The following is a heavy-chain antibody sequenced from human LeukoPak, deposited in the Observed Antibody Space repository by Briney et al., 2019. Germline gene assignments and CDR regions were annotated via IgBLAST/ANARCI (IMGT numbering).Heavy chain of an antibody. J-gene: IGHJ4*02. Sequence: GGSLRLSCAASGFTVSSNYMSWVRQAPGKGLEGVSIIYSGGSTFYADSVKGRFTISRDNSKNTLYLQMNSLRAEDTAAYYCARDPGIAVAGYGDYWGQGTLVTVSS. CDR3: ARDPGIAVAGYGDY. V-gene: IGHV3-53*01. CDR2: IYSGGST. D-gene: IGHD6-19*01. CDR1: GFTVSSNY.